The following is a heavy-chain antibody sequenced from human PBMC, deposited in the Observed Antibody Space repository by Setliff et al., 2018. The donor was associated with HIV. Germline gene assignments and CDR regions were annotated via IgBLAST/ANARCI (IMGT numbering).Heavy chain of an antibody. D-gene: IGHD2-8*02. CDR1: GYAFTSQF. Sequence: ASVKVSCKASGYAFTSQFMHWVRQAPGQGLEWMGRSIPILGIGNDEQAQKLQGRVTMTTDTSTSTAYMELRNLRSDDTAVYYCARVQVGDPYYSYYYMDVWGEGTTVTVSS. V-gene: IGHV1-18*01. CDR2: SIPILGIG. CDR3: ARVQVGDPYYSYYYMDV. J-gene: IGHJ6*03.